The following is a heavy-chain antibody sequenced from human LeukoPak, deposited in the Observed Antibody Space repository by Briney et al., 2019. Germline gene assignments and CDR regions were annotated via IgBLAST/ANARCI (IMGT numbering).Heavy chain of an antibody. CDR3: ATQLHYYGSGSYRDY. J-gene: IGHJ4*02. V-gene: IGHV1-24*01. CDR1: GYTLTELS. CDR2: FDPEDGET. Sequence: ASVKVSYKVSGYTLTELSMHWVRQAPGKGLEWMGGFDPEDGETIYAQKFQGRVTMTEDTSTDTAYMELSSLRSEDTAVYYCATQLHYYGSGSYRDYWGQGTLVTVSS. D-gene: IGHD3-10*01.